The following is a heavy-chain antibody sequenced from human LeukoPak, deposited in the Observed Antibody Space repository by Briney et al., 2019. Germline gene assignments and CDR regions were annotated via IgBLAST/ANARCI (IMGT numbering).Heavy chain of an antibody. J-gene: IGHJ4*02. CDR2: IHHSGST. D-gene: IGHD1-14*01. Sequence: SETLSLTCAVYGGSFSGYYWSWIRQPPGKGLEWFGEIHHSGSTNYNPSLRSRVTISGDTSKNQVSLGLSSVTAADTAVYYCARGSLPGYYFDYWGQGTLVTVSS. CDR3: ARGSLPGYYFDY. V-gene: IGHV4-34*01. CDR1: GGSFSGYY.